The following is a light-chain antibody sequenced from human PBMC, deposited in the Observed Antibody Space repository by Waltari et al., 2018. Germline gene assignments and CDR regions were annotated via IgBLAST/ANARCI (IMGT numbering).Light chain of an antibody. Sequence: QSALTPPPSASGSPGQSVTISCTGTSSDFGGYNYVSWYQRHPAKAPKLIIYEVNKRPSGVPDRFSGSKSGNTASLTVSGLQAEDEAEYSCSSYAGSNNWVFGGGTKLTVL. J-gene: IGLJ3*02. V-gene: IGLV2-8*01. CDR3: SSYAGSNNWV. CDR1: SSDFGGYNY. CDR2: EVN.